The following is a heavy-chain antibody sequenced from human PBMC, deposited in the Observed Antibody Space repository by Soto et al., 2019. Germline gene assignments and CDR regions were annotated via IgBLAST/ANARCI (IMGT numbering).Heavy chain of an antibody. CDR1: GFSFSNYG. D-gene: IGHD3-22*01. Sequence: QVHLVESGGGVVQPWRSLRLSCEGAGFSFSNYGIHWVRQAPGKGLEWVAVISHDGNSHHLADSVRGRFTISRDNPKNTVFLHMTSLRREDSALYHCVKAQERSAQFFAVVITAFDFWGQGTMVTVSS. CDR2: ISHDGNSH. V-gene: IGHV3-30*18. CDR3: VKAQERSAQFFAVVITAFDF. J-gene: IGHJ3*01.